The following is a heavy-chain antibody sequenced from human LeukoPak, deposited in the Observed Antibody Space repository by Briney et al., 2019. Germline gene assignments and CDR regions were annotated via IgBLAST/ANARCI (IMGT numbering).Heavy chain of an antibody. CDR1: GFTFSSYA. V-gene: IGHV3-23*01. Sequence: QSGGSLRLSCAASGFTFSSYAMSWVRQAPGKGLEWVSAISGSGGSTYYADSVKGWFTISRDNSKNTLYLQMNSLRAEDTAVYYCAKGAAAAGNHFDYWGQGTLVTVSS. J-gene: IGHJ4*02. D-gene: IGHD6-13*01. CDR3: AKGAAAAGNHFDY. CDR2: ISGSGGST.